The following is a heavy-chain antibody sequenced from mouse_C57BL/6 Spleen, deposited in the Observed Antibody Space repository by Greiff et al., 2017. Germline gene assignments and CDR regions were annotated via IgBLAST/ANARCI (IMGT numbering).Heavy chain of an antibody. CDR3: ASGANWAMDY. D-gene: IGHD4-1*01. CDR2: ILPGSGVT. Sequence: QVQLKQSGAELMKPGASVKLSCKATGYTFTGYWIEWVKQRPGHGLAWIGEILPGSGVTNYNGKFKGKATFTADTSSNTAYMQLSSLTTEDSAIYYCASGANWAMDYWGQGTSVTVSS. J-gene: IGHJ4*01. V-gene: IGHV1-9*01. CDR1: GYTFTGYW.